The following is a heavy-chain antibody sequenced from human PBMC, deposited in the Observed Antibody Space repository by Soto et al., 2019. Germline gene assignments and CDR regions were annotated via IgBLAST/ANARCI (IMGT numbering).Heavy chain of an antibody. V-gene: IGHV4-31*03. J-gene: IGHJ5*02. CDR2: IYHSGST. D-gene: IGHD3-10*01. CDR3: ARSYGSGNYYGVPSNWFDP. Sequence: QVQLQESGPGLVKPSQTLSLTCTVSGGSIRSGTYYWNWIRQHPGKGLEWIGYIYHSGSTYYNPSHEGRVGLSLGDSKNNLSRKLSSVTAADTAVYFCARSYGSGNYYGVPSNWFDPWGPGTQVTVSS. CDR1: GGSIRSGTYY.